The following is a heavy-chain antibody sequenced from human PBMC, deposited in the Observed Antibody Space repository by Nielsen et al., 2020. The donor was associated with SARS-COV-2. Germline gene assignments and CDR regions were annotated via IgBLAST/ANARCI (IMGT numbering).Heavy chain of an antibody. D-gene: IGHD6-19*01. CDR3: AKIGYSSGWNDYYFDY. Sequence: GGSLRLSCAASGFTVSSNYMSWVRQAPGKGLEWVSVIYSGGSTYYADSVKGRFTISRDNSKNTLYLQMNSLRAEDTALYYCAKIGYSSGWNDYYFDYWGQGTLVTVSS. J-gene: IGHJ4*02. CDR1: GFTVSSNY. V-gene: IGHV3-53*05. CDR2: IYSGGST.